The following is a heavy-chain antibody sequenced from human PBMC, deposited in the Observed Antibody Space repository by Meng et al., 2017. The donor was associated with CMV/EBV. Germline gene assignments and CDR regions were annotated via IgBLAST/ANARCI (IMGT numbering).Heavy chain of an antibody. V-gene: IGHV3-21*01. CDR1: GFTFSSYS. Sequence: GGFLRLPCAASGFTFSSYSMNWVRQAPGKGLEWVSSISSSSSYIYYADPVKGRFTISRDNAKNSLYLQMNSLRAEDTAVYYCASVYIAAAGVCDYWGQGTLVTVSS. CDR2: ISSSSSYI. J-gene: IGHJ4*02. D-gene: IGHD6-13*01. CDR3: ASVYIAAAGVCDY.